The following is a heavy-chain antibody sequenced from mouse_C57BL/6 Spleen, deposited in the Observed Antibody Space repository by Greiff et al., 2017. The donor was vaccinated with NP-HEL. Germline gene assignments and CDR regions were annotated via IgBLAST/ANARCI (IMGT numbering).Heavy chain of an antibody. CDR2: IYPGGGYP. D-gene: IGHD2-4*01. V-gene: IGHV1-63*01. CDR3: ARSGDYDSYAMDY. J-gene: IGHJ4*01. Sequence: QVQLQQSGAELVRPGTSVKMSCKASGYTFTNYWIGWAKQRPGHGLEWIGDIYPGGGYPNYNEKFKGKATLTADKSSSTAYMQFSSLTSEDSAIYYCARSGDYDSYAMDYWGQGTSVTVSS. CDR1: GYTFTNYW.